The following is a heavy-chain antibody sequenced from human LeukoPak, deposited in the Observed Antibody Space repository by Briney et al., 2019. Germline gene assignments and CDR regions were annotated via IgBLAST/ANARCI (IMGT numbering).Heavy chain of an antibody. CDR1: GFSISSGYF. CDR2: IFHTGST. Sequence: SETLSLTCSVSGFSISSGYFWGRIRQPPGKGLEWIASIFHTGSTYYNPSLKSRVTISVDTSKNHFSLNLTSVTAADTAVYFCARGSSAAREGWFDPWGQGTLVTVSS. D-gene: IGHD6-6*01. CDR3: ARGSSAAREGWFDP. J-gene: IGHJ5*02. V-gene: IGHV4-38-2*02.